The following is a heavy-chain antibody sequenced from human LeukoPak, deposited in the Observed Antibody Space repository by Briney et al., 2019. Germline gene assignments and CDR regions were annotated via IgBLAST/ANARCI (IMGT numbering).Heavy chain of an antibody. Sequence: PGGSLRLSCAASGFTFSDYYMSWIRQAPGKGLEWVSYISSSGSTIYYADSVKGRFTISRDNAKNSLYLQMNSLRAEDTAVYYCAREPLIIHSSGYYYNWFDPWGQGTLVTVSS. V-gene: IGHV3-11*01. J-gene: IGHJ5*02. CDR3: AREPLIIHSSGYYYNWFDP. CDR1: GFTFSDYY. D-gene: IGHD3-22*01. CDR2: ISSSGSTI.